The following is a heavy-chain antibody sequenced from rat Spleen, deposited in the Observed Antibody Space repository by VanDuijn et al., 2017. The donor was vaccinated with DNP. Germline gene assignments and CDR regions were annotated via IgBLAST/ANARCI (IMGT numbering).Heavy chain of an antibody. D-gene: IGHD5-1*01. J-gene: IGHJ2*01. CDR2: INSVGST. CDR1: GYSITSNYK. Sequence: EIHLQESGPGLVKPSQSLSLTCSVTGYSITSNYKWTWIRKFPGNEVEWMGYINSVGSTDYNPSLKSRFSISRDTSKNQFFLQVNSVRNEDTATYYCAVQLGVFDYWGQGVMVTVSS. V-gene: IGHV3-3*01. CDR3: AVQLGVFDY.